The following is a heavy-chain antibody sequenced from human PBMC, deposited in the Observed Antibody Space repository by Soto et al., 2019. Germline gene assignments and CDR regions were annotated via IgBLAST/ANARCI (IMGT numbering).Heavy chain of an antibody. V-gene: IGHV4-4*02. CDR1: GASISSTNW. CDR3: ARHIAVPTTRGFDY. CDR2: IYHSGAT. J-gene: IGHJ4*02. Sequence: QVQLQESGPGLVKPSGTLSLTCAVSGASISSTNWWSWVRQAPGEGPEWIGEIYHSGATNYNPSLKSRVIISMDTSENLLSLRLDSVTAADTAVYFCARHIAVPTTRGFDYWGQGTLVTVSS. D-gene: IGHD2-15*01.